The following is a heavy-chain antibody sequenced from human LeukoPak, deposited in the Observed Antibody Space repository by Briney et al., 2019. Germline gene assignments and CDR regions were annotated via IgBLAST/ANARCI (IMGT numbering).Heavy chain of an antibody. CDR2: IYYSGST. CDR3: ARILTVAGHFDY. Sequence: PSETLSLTCTVSGGSISSSSYYWGWIRQPPGKGLEWIGSIYYSGSTYYNPSLKSRVTISVDTSKNQFSLKLSSVTAADTAVYYCARILTVAGHFDYWGQGTLVTVSS. CDR1: GGSISSSSYY. V-gene: IGHV4-39*07. J-gene: IGHJ4*02. D-gene: IGHD6-19*01.